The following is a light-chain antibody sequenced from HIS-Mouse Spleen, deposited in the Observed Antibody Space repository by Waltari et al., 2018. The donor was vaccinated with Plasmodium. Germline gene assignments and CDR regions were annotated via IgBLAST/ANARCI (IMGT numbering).Light chain of an antibody. CDR1: KLGDKY. J-gene: IGLJ1*01. Sequence: SYELTQPPSVSVSPGQTASITCSGDKLGDKYACWYQQKPGQSTVLVIYQDSNRTSGIPERFSGSNSGNTATLTISGTQAMDEADYYCQAWDSSTDYVFGTGTKVTVL. CDR2: QDS. V-gene: IGLV3-1*01. CDR3: QAWDSSTDYV.